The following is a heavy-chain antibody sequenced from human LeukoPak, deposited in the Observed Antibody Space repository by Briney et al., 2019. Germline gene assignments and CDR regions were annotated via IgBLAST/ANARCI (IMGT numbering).Heavy chain of an antibody. Sequence: PSETLSLTCTVSGGSISSYYWSWIRQPPGKGLEWIGYIYYSGSTNYNPSLKSRVTISVDTSKNQFSLKLSSVTAADTAVYYCARGVKGTKFDHWGQGTLVTVSS. J-gene: IGHJ4*02. CDR3: ARGVKGTKFDH. D-gene: IGHD3-10*01. CDR1: GGSISSYY. V-gene: IGHV4-59*01. CDR2: IYYSGST.